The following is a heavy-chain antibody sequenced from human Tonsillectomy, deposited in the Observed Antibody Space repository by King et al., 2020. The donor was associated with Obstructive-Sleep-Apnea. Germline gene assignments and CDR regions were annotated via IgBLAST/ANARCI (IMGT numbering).Heavy chain of an antibody. CDR3: ARLVAARLIGGGWYFDL. D-gene: IGHD6-6*01. Sequence: QLQESGPGLVKASETLSLTCTVSGGSISSSSYYWGWIRQPPGKGLEWIGSIYYSGSTYYNPSLKSRVTISVDTSKNQFSLKLSSGTAADTAVYYCARLVAARLIGGGWYFDLWGRGTLVTVSS. V-gene: IGHV4-39*07. CDR1: GGSISSSSYY. CDR2: IYYSGST. J-gene: IGHJ2*01.